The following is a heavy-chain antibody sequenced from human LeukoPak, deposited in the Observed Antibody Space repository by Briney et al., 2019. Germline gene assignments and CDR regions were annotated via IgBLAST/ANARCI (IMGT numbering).Heavy chain of an antibody. CDR1: GGSFSGYY. V-gene: IGHV4-34*01. D-gene: IGHD6-19*01. Sequence: SETLSLTCAVYGGSFSGYYWSWIRQPPGKGLEWIGETNHSGSTNYNPSLKSRVTMSVDTSKNQFSLKLSSVTAADTAVYYCARTGIAVAGKGGYYYYYMDVWGKGTTVTISS. J-gene: IGHJ6*03. CDR3: ARTGIAVAGKGGYYYYYMDV. CDR2: TNHSGST.